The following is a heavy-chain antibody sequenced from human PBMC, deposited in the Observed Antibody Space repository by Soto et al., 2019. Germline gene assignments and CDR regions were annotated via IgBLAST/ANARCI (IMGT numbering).Heavy chain of an antibody. Sequence: QVQLVQSGAEVKKPGSSVKVSCKASGGTFSSYAISWVRQAPGQGLEWMGGIIPIFGTANHAQKFQGRVTITAEEYTSTVYMGLRNLGSDDTAVYYCARGARWDGNWYFDLWGRGTLVTVSS. V-gene: IGHV1-69*12. CDR3: ARGARWDGNWYFDL. D-gene: IGHD1-26*01. J-gene: IGHJ2*01. CDR2: IIPIFGTA. CDR1: GGTFSSYA.